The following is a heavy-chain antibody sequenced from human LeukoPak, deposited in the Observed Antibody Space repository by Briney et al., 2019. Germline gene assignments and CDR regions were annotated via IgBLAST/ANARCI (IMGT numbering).Heavy chain of an antibody. V-gene: IGHV3-15*01. CDR3: TTDRLFFQH. D-gene: IGHD4/OR15-4a*01. CDR2: LKSKADGGTI. J-gene: IGHJ1*01. Sequence: GGSLRLSCEALGFNISNAWMSWVRQTPGKGLEWVGCLKSKADGGTIDFAAPVTDRFTISRDDSKNLMHLQLNSLKTEDSGVYFCTTDRLFFQHWGQGTVVTVS. CDR1: GFNISNAW.